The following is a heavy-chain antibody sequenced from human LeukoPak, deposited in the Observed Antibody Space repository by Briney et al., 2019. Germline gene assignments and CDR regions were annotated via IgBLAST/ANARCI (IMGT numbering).Heavy chain of an antibody. CDR3: ATIKRGNIFGYFDF. J-gene: IGHJ4*02. V-gene: IGHV4-59*11. D-gene: IGHD5-18*01. CDR2: MLDTVTT. CDR1: GASMNTHY. Sequence: PSETLSLTCAVSGASMNTHYWSWVRQPPGKGLEWIGYMLDTVTTKDNPSLKSRFTLSADTSKNQFSLRLTSVTAADTAVYYCATIKRGNIFGYFDFWGQGIPVTVSS.